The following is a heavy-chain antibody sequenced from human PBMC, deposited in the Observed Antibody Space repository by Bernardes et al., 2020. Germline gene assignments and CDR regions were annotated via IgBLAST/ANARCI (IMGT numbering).Heavy chain of an antibody. J-gene: IGHJ4*02. V-gene: IGHV4-34*01. D-gene: IGHD2-15*01. CDR1: GGSFSGYY. Sequence: SETLSLTCAVYGGSFSGYYWSWIRQPPGKGLEWIGEINHSGSTNYNPSLKSRVTISVDTSKNQFSLKLSSVTAADTAVYYCASGYCSGGSCYPEDYWGQGTLVTVSS. CDR3: ASGYCSGGSCYPEDY. CDR2: INHSGST.